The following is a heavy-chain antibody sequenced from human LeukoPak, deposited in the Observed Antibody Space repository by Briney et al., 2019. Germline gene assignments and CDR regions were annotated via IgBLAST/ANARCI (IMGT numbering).Heavy chain of an antibody. V-gene: IGHV1-18*01. CDR1: GYTFTSYG. Sequence: ASVKVSCKASGYTFTSYGISWVRQAPGQGLEWMGWISAYNGNTNYAQKLQGRVTMTTDTSTSTAYMELSSLRSEDTAFYYCVTAVIGMYYFDHWGQGTLVTVSS. CDR3: VTAVIGMYYFDH. J-gene: IGHJ4*02. D-gene: IGHD2-21*01. CDR2: ISAYNGNT.